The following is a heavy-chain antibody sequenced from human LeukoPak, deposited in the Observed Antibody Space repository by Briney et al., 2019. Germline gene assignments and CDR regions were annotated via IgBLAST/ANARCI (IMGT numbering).Heavy chain of an antibody. D-gene: IGHD6-6*01. CDR1: GFTFSGFW. J-gene: IGHJ3*01. CDR2: INSDGSEG. V-gene: IGHV3-7*03. CDR3: ARSSYSSSSSV. Sequence: GGSLRLSCAVSGFTFSGFWMSWSRQAPGKGLEWVASINSDGSEGYYADVVKGRFTISRDNAKNSLYLQINSQRAEDTAVYYCARSSYSSSSSVWGQGTMVTVSS.